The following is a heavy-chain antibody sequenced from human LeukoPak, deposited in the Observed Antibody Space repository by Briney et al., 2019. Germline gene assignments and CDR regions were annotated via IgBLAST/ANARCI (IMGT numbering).Heavy chain of an antibody. D-gene: IGHD4-23*01. CDR1: GFTFSEYG. J-gene: IGHJ4*02. Sequence: GGSLRLSCVVSGFTFSEYGMNWVRQAPGKGLEWVSGVSGSGRSTYYADSVKGRFTISRDNSKNTLYLQMNSLRAEDTAVYYCAKGWVKYYFDYWGQGTLVTVSS. CDR2: VSGSGRST. V-gene: IGHV3-23*01. CDR3: AKGWVKYYFDY.